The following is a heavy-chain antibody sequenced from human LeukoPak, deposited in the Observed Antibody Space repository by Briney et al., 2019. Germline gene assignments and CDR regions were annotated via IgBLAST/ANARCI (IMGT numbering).Heavy chain of an antibody. V-gene: IGHV3-7*01. Sequence: GGSLCLSCAASGGSFSMYWMSWVRQAPGKGLEWVANITADGSNNYYVPSVKGRFTISRDNAKNPFFLQLSTLRAEDTSVYHCATRGCGARDCFDLWGRGTMVTVSS. D-gene: IGHD6-19*01. CDR3: ATRGCGARDCFDL. J-gene: IGHJ4*03. CDR2: ITADGSNN. CDR1: GGSFSMYW.